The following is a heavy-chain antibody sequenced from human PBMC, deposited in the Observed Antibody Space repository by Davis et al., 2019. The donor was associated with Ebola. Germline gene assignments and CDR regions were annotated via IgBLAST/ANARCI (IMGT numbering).Heavy chain of an antibody. V-gene: IGHV1-18*01. Sequence: ASVKVSCKASGYTLTEYGISWVRQAPGQGLEWMGWISTYNGDTNYAQNVQGRVTMTTDTSTTTAYMELRSLRSEDTAVYYCARLYCSSTSCPDAFDIWGQGTLVTVSS. CDR3: ARLYCSSTSCPDAFDI. CDR2: ISTYNGDT. CDR1: GYTLTEYG. D-gene: IGHD2-2*01. J-gene: IGHJ3*02.